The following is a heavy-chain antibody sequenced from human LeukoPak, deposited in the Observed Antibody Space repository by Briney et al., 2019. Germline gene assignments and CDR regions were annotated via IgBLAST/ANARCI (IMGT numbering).Heavy chain of an antibody. J-gene: IGHJ4*02. CDR3: ARDGRGRYFDWSLDY. V-gene: IGHV4-4*02. CDR1: GGSISSSNW. CDR2: IYHSGST. Sequence: SETLSLTSAVSGGSISSSNWWSWVRQPPGKGLEWIGEIYHSGSTNYNPSLKSRVTISVDKSKNQFSLKLSSVTAADTAVYYCARDGRGRYFDWSLDYWGQGTLVTVSS. D-gene: IGHD3-9*01.